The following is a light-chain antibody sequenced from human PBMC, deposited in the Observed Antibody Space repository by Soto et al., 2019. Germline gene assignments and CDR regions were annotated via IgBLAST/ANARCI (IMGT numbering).Light chain of an antibody. CDR3: QQYGSSPYT. V-gene: IGKV3-20*01. CDR2: GTS. Sequence: EIVLTQSPGTLSLSPGESATLSCRASQSVSSSYLAWYQHTPGQAPRLLIYGTSNRATGIPDRFSGSGSGTDFTLTISRLEPEDFAVYYCQQYGSSPYTFGQGTNLEIK. CDR1: QSVSSSY. J-gene: IGKJ2*01.